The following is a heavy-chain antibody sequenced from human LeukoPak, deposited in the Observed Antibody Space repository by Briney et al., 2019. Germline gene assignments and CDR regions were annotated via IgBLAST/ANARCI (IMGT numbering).Heavy chain of an antibody. Sequence: PSETLSLTCTVSGGSISSYYWSWIRQPAGKGLEWIGRIYTSGSTNYNPSLKSRVTMSVDTSKNQFSLKLSSVTAADTAVYYCASNIITMVRGVINNNWFDPWGQGTLVTVSS. V-gene: IGHV4-4*07. CDR1: GGSISSYY. CDR2: IYTSGST. D-gene: IGHD3-10*01. J-gene: IGHJ5*02. CDR3: ASNIITMVRGVINNNWFDP.